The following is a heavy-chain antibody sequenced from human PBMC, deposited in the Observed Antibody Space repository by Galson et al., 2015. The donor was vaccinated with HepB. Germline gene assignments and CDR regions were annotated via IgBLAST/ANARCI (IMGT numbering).Heavy chain of an antibody. V-gene: IGHV3-21*01. J-gene: IGHJ6*03. D-gene: IGHD1-1*01. CDR1: GFTFSSYS. CDR3: ARGRRNENMDV. Sequence: SLRLSCAASGFTFSSYSMNWVRQAPGKGLEWVSSISSSSSYIYYADSVKGRFTISRDNAKNSLYLQMNSLRAEDTAVYYCARGRRNENMDVWGKGTTVTVSS. CDR2: ISSSSSYI.